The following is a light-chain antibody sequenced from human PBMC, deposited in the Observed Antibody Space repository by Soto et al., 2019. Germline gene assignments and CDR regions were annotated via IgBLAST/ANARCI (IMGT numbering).Light chain of an antibody. CDR3: QQYNDWPLT. CDR1: QSLSSN. CDR2: DSS. V-gene: IGKV3D-15*01. J-gene: IGKJ1*01. Sequence: EIVLTQSPATLSLSPGERATLSCRASQSLSSNFLACYQQKPGQPPRLLIYDSSTRATGFPDRFSGTGSGTEFTLTISSLQSEDFALYYCQQYNDWPLTFGQGTKVDIK.